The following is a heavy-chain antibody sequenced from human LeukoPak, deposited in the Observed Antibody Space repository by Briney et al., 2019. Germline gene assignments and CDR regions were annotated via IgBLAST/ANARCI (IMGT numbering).Heavy chain of an antibody. CDR1: GGSISNYY. Sequence: SETLSLTCTVSGGSISNYYWNWIRQPPGKGLEWIGEINHSGSTNYNPSLKSRVTISVDTSKNQFSLKLSSVTAADTAVYYCARHTRVMGYYYYMDVWGKGTTVTISS. CDR3: ARHTRVMGYYYYMDV. D-gene: IGHD3-16*01. CDR2: INHSGST. V-gene: IGHV4-34*01. J-gene: IGHJ6*03.